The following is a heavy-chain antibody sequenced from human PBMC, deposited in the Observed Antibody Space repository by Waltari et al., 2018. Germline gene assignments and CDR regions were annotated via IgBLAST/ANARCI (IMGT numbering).Heavy chain of an antibody. CDR3: ARAMVASKVYCGGDCYSLGSGMVV. Sequence: QVQLMQSGAEVRKPGSSVKVPCRTSGGTLSTFGSRWVTRPPGQGLEWMGGMVPIFGTAKYSQKFQGRVTINADDSTSTAYMELTSLRSDDTAVYYCARAMVASKVYCGGDCYSLGSGMVVWGQGTTVIVSS. CDR1: GGTLSTFG. D-gene: IGHD2-21*02. V-gene: IGHV1-69*01. J-gene: IGHJ6*02. CDR2: MVPIFGTA.